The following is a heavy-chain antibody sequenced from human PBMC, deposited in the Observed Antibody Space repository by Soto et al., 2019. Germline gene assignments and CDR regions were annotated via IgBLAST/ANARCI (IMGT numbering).Heavy chain of an antibody. J-gene: IGHJ4*02. CDR3: ARLNYYDSSGYYYYFDY. V-gene: IGHV1-46*01. D-gene: IGHD3-22*01. CDR2: INPSGGST. CDR1: VYTFTSYY. Sequence: ASVKVSCKASVYTFTSYYMHWVRQAPGQGLEWMGIINPSGGSTSYAQKFQGRVTMTRDTSTSTVYMELSSLGSEDTAVYYCARLNYYDSSGYYYYFDYWGQGTLVTVSS.